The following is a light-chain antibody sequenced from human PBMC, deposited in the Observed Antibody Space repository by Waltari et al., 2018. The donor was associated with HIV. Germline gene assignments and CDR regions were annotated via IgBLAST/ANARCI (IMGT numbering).Light chain of an antibody. CDR3: SSYTSSATYV. V-gene: IGLV1-44*01. Sequence: QSVLTQPPSASGTPGQRVTISCSGSSSNIGSNTVNWYQQLPGTAPKLLIYSNNQRPSGVPDRFSGSKSGTSASLAISGLQSEDEADYYCSSYTSSATYVFGTGTKVTVI. CDR1: SSNIGSNT. CDR2: SNN. J-gene: IGLJ1*01.